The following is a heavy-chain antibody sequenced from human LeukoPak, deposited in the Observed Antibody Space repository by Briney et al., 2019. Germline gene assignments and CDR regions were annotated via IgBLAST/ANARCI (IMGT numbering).Heavy chain of an antibody. CDR3: ARDRSISAAGDTY. J-gene: IGHJ4*02. D-gene: IGHD6-13*01. Sequence: GGSLRLSCAASGFTFSDYWMHWVRQDPGKGLVWVSRVNRDGSSTSYADSVKGRFTVSRDNAKNTLSLQMNSLRAEDTAVYYCARDRSISAAGDTYWGQGTLVTVSS. CDR1: GFTFSDYW. CDR2: VNRDGSST. V-gene: IGHV3-74*01.